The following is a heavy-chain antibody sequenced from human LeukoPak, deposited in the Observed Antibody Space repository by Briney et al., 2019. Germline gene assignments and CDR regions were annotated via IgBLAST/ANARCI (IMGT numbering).Heavy chain of an antibody. CDR1: GYFFTSYG. CDR3: ARESPSSFLDY. CDR2: ISTYNGHT. Sequence: GASVKVSCKTSGYFFTSYGITWVRQAPGQGLEWMGWISTYNGHTDYAQSLQGRVIMTTDTSTSTAYVELRSLTSDDTAMYYCARESPSSFLDYWGQGTLVTVSS. J-gene: IGHJ4*02. V-gene: IGHV1-18*04.